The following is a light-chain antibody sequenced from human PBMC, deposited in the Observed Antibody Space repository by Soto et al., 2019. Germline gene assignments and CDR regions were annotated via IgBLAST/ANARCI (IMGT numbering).Light chain of an antibody. CDR2: EGT. Sequence: QSVLTQPASVSGSPGQSITISCTGTSSDVGSYNLVSWYQQHPGKAPKLMIYEGTKRPSGVSNRFSGSKPGNTASLTISGLQAEDEADYYCCSYAGNSSFVFGTGTKVTVL. J-gene: IGLJ1*01. V-gene: IGLV2-23*01. CDR1: SSDVGSYNL. CDR3: CSYAGNSSFV.